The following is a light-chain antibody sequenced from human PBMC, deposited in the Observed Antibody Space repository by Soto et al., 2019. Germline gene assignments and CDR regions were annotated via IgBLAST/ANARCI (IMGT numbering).Light chain of an antibody. V-gene: IGKV3-11*02. J-gene: IGKJ4*01. Sequence: EIEVTQSPATLSLSPGERATLSCRTSQSVGSYLAWYQKKPGQAPKLLIYDASDRATSIPARFSGGGSGRDFTINISSLEPEDFAVYYCQQRSNWPPLTFGGGTKVEI. CDR1: QSVGSY. CDR3: QQRSNWPPLT. CDR2: DAS.